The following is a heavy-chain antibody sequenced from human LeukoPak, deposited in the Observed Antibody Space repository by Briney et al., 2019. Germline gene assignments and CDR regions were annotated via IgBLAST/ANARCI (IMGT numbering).Heavy chain of an antibody. D-gene: IGHD3-22*01. J-gene: IGHJ4*02. Sequence: ASVKVSCKASGYTFTSYGISWVRQASGQGLEWMGWISAYNGNTNYAQKLQGRVTMTTGTSTSTAYMELRSLRSDDTAVYYCARDYYPTYYYDSSGYHDLYYFDYWGQGTLVTVSS. CDR1: GYTFTSYG. V-gene: IGHV1-18*01. CDR2: ISAYNGNT. CDR3: ARDYYPTYYYDSSGYHDLYYFDY.